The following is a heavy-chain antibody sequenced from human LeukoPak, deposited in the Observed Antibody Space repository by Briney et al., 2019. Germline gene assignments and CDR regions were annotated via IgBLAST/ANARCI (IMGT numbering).Heavy chain of an antibody. J-gene: IGHJ6*02. CDR3: ASSYPNYYCYGMDV. D-gene: IGHD2-2*01. CDR1: GGSISSYY. CDR2: IYTSGST. V-gene: IGHV4-4*07. Sequence: SETLSLTCTVSGGSISSYYWSWIRQPAGKGLEWIGRIYTSGSTNYNPSLKSRVTMSVDTSKNQFSLKLSSVTAADTAVYYCASSYPNYYCYGMDVWGQGTTVTVSS.